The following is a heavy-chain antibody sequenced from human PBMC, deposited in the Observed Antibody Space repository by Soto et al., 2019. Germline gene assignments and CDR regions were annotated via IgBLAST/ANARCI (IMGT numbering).Heavy chain of an antibody. J-gene: IGHJ3*02. CDR1: GFTFDDYA. D-gene: IGHD3-22*01. Sequence: EVQLVESGGGLVQPGRSLRLSCAASGFTFDDYAMHWVRQAPGKGLEWVSGISWNSGSIGYADSVKGRFTISRDNAKNCLYLQMKSLRAEDTALYYCAKDYGSGYPLLAFDIWGQGRMVTVSS. V-gene: IGHV3-9*01. CDR3: AKDYGSGYPLLAFDI. CDR2: ISWNSGSI.